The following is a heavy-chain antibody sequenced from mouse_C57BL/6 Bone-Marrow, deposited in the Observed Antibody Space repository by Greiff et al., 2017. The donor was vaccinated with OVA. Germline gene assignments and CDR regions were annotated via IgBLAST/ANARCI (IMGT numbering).Heavy chain of an antibody. V-gene: IGHV2-6-1*01. Sequence: VMLVESGPGLVAPSQSLSITCTASGFSLTSYGVHWVRQPPGKGLEWLVVIWSDGSTTYNSALKSRLSISKDNSKGQVFLKMNSLQTEDTAMYYCARHRGGTDAMDYWGQGTSVTVSS. D-gene: IGHD3-3*01. CDR2: IWSDGST. CDR1: GFSLTSYG. CDR3: ARHRGGTDAMDY. J-gene: IGHJ4*01.